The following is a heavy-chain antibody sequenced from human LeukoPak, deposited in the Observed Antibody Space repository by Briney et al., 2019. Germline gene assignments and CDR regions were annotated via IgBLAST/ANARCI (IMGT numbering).Heavy chain of an antibody. D-gene: IGHD3-22*01. CDR3: AKDRSSGPHYYYGMDV. CDR1: GFTFSSYG. Sequence: PGGSLRLSCAASGFTFSSYGIHWVRQSPGKGLEWVAVVSYLGDDQFYAESVKGRFTISRDNSKKTVFLQMNSLRGEDTAVYYCAKDRSSGPHYYYGMDVWGRGTRVIVSS. V-gene: IGHV3-30*18. J-gene: IGHJ6*02. CDR2: VSYLGDDQ.